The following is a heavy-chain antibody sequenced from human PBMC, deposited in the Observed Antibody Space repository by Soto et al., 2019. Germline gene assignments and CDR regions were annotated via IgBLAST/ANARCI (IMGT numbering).Heavy chain of an antibody. Sequence: GASVKVSCKASGGTFSSYAISWVRQAPGQGLEWMGGIIPIFGTANYAQKFQGRVTITADKSTSTAYMELSSLRSEDTAVYYCEGPRTHYYHSSGYYYVDEYFQRWGQGTLVKVSS. CDR3: EGPRTHYYHSSGYYYVDEYFQR. J-gene: IGHJ1*01. CDR2: IIPIFGTA. V-gene: IGHV1-69*06. D-gene: IGHD3-22*01. CDR1: GGTFSSYA.